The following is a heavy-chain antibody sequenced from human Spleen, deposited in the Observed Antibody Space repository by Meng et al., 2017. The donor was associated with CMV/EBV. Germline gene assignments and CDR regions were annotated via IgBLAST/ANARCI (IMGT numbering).Heavy chain of an antibody. CDR1: FTSYG. J-gene: IGHJ4*02. Sequence: FTSYGIRWVRQAPGQGLEWMGWISAYNGNTNYAQKLQGRVTMTTDTSTSTAYMELRSLRSDDTAVYYCARDGAITMVRGVIIGLFDYWGQGTLVTVSS. D-gene: IGHD3-10*01. CDR3: ARDGAITMVRGVIIGLFDY. V-gene: IGHV1-18*01. CDR2: ISAYNGNT.